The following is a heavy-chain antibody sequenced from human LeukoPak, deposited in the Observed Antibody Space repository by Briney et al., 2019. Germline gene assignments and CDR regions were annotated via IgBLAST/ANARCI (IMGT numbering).Heavy chain of an antibody. J-gene: IGHJ5*02. V-gene: IGHV3-53*04. CDR1: GFKFNDYH. Sequence: GGSLRLSCAASGFKFNDYHMGWIRQAPGKGLEWVSVIYSGGSTYYADSVKGRFTISRHNSKNTLYLQMNSLRAEDTAVYYCARDYWFDPWGQGTLVTVSS. CDR3: ARDYWFDP. CDR2: IYSGGST.